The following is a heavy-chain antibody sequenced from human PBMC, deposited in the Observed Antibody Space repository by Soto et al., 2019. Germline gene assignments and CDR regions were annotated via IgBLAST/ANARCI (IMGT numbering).Heavy chain of an antibody. V-gene: IGHV3-73*01. CDR2: IRSKANNYAT. CDR1: GFTFSGSA. D-gene: IGHD3-3*01. Sequence: EVQLVESGGGLVQPGGSLKLSCAASGFTFSGSAMHWVRQASGKGLEWVGRIRSKANNYATAYGASVKGRFTISRDDSKNAAYLKMNSLETEDTAVYYCSRQASDFWSGKPQYYMDVWGKGTTVTVSS. J-gene: IGHJ6*03. CDR3: SRQASDFWSGKPQYYMDV.